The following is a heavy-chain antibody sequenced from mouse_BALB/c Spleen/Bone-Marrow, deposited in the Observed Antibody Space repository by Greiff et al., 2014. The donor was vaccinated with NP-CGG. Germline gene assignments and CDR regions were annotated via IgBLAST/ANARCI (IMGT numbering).Heavy chain of an antibody. Sequence: VQLQQPGAELVKPGASVKLSCTASGFNIKDTYMHWVKQRPEQGLEWIGRIDPANGNTKYDPKFQGKATITADTSSNTAYLQLSSLTSEDTAVYYCVSYYYGNYFDSRGQGTTLTVSS. D-gene: IGHD1-1*01. CDR1: GFNIKDTY. J-gene: IGHJ2*01. CDR3: VSYYYGNYFDS. CDR2: IDPANGNT. V-gene: IGHV14-3*02.